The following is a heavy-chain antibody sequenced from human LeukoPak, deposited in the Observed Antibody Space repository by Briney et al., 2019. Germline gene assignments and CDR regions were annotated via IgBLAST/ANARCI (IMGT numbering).Heavy chain of an antibody. CDR2: ISSSSSYI. V-gene: IGHV3-21*01. CDR3: ARLMVRGVDYYFDY. D-gene: IGHD3-10*01. Sequence: GGSLRLSCAASGFTFRSYSMNWVRQAPGKGLEWVSSISSSSSYIYYADSVKGRFTISRDNAKNSLYLQMNSRRAEDTAVYYCARLMVRGVDYYFDYWGQGTLVTVSS. CDR1: GFTFRSYS. J-gene: IGHJ4*02.